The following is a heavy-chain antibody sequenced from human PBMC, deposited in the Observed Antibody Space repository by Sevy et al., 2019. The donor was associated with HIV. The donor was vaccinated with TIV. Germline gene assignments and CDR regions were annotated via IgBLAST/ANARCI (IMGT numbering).Heavy chain of an antibody. Sequence: GGSLRLSCAASVFTFSDYRMHWVRQAPGKGLEWVAVISYDGRNNKYNADSVKGRFTISRDNSKNTVYLQMNSLRAEDTAIYYCARDRGEILSSAFDYWGQGTLVTVSS. D-gene: IGHD3-16*01. J-gene: IGHJ4*02. V-gene: IGHV3-30*04. CDR3: ARDRGEILSSAFDY. CDR1: VFTFSDYR. CDR2: ISYDGRNNK.